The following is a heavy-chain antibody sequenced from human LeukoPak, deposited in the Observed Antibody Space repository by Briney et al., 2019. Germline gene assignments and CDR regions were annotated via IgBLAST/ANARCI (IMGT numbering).Heavy chain of an antibody. J-gene: IGHJ1*01. CDR2: ISNDGSNK. D-gene: IGHD6-13*01. Sequence: PGGSLRLSCAASGFTFSSYAMHWVRQAPGKGLEWVAVISNDGSNKYYADSVKGRFTISRDNSKNTRYLQMNSLRAEDTAVYYCARPQQLPTSEYFQHWGQGTLVTASS. CDR3: ARPQQLPTSEYFQH. CDR1: GFTFSSYA. V-gene: IGHV3-30-3*01.